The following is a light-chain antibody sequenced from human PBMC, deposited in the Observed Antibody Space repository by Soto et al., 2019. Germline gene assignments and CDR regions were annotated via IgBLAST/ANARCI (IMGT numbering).Light chain of an antibody. CDR1: QDISNC. V-gene: IGKV1-33*01. J-gene: IGKJ5*01. Sequence: DIQMTQSPSSLSAAVGDRVTITCQASQDISNCLTWYQQKPGKAPKLLMYEASILETGVPSRFSGSGSGTDFTFTISSLQPEDIGIYYCQQYDNLPITFGQGTRLEIK. CDR2: EAS. CDR3: QQYDNLPIT.